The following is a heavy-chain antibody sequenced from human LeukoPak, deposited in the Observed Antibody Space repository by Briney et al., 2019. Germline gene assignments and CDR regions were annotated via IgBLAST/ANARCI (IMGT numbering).Heavy chain of an antibody. D-gene: IGHD3-22*01. J-gene: IGHJ5*02. Sequence: SETLSLTCAVYAGSFNDYYWTWIRQPPGKGLEWIGEINHSGSTNYNPSLKSRVTISVDTSKNQFSLKLSSVTAADTAVYYCARRRETYYYDSSGFWFDPWGQGTLVTVSS. CDR3: ARRRETYYYDSSGFWFDP. CDR1: AGSFNDYY. CDR2: INHSGST. V-gene: IGHV4-34*01.